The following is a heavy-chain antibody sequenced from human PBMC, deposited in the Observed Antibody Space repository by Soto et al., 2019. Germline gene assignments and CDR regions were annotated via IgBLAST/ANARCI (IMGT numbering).Heavy chain of an antibody. J-gene: IGHJ4*02. CDR3: TTPFGSRWLNYFDY. Sequence: GGSLRLSCAASGFTGFTFSNAWMFWVLQAPGKGPEWVGRIKSKNDGETTDYAAPVKGRFTISRDDSKNTLYLQMNSLKTEDTAVYYCTTPFGSRWLNYFDYWGQGTLVTVSS. V-gene: IGHV3-15*01. CDR2: IKSKNDGETT. D-gene: IGHD6-13*01. CDR1: GFTGFTFSNAW.